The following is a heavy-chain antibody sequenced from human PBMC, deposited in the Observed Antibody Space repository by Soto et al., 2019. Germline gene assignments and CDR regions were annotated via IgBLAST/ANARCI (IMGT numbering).Heavy chain of an antibody. CDR2: IYSGGST. CDR1: GFTVSSNY. J-gene: IGHJ5*02. D-gene: IGHD6-13*01. Sequence: TGGSLRLSCAASGFTVSSNYMSWVRQAPGKGLEWVSVIYSGGSTYYADSVKGRFTISRDNSKNTLYLQMNSLRAEDTAVYYCAGVLSGIAAAGTNWFDPWGQGTLVTVSS. CDR3: AGVLSGIAAAGTNWFDP. V-gene: IGHV3-53*01.